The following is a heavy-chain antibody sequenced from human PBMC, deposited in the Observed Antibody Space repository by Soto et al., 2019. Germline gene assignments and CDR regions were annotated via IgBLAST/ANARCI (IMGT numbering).Heavy chain of an antibody. CDR2: ISSSSSYI. Sequence: GGSLRLSCAASGFTFSSYSMNWVRQAPGKGLEWVSSISSSSSYIYYADSVKGRFTISRDNAKNSLYLQMNSLRAEDTAVYYCARDGALGRATPHDAFDIWGQGTMVTVSS. J-gene: IGHJ3*02. CDR3: ARDGALGRATPHDAFDI. V-gene: IGHV3-21*01. D-gene: IGHD1-26*01. CDR1: GFTFSSYS.